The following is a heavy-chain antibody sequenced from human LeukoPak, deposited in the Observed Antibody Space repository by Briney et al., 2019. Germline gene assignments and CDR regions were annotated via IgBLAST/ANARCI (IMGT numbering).Heavy chain of an antibody. Sequence: PGGSLRLSCAASRFTFSSYSMNWVRQAPGRGLEWVSSISSSSSYIYYADSVKGRFTISRDNAKNSLYLQMNSLRAEDTAVYYCARIPSRFGEFHFDYWGQGTLVTVSS. V-gene: IGHV3-21*01. CDR1: RFTFSSYS. CDR3: ARIPSRFGEFHFDY. D-gene: IGHD3-10*02. J-gene: IGHJ4*02. CDR2: ISSSSSYI.